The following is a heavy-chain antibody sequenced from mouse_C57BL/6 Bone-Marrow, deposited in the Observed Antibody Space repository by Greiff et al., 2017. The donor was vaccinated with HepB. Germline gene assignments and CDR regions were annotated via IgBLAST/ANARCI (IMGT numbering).Heavy chain of an antibody. D-gene: IGHD2-4*01. CDR1: GYTFTSYW. CDR3: ARIYYDYDVDY. Sequence: QVHVKQSGAELVKPGASVKMSCKASGYTFTSYWITWVKQRPGQGLEWIGDIYPGSGSTNYNEKLKSKATLTVATSSSTAYMQPRSLTSEDSAVYYCARIYYDYDVDYWGQGTTLTVSS. J-gene: IGHJ2*01. V-gene: IGHV1-55*01. CDR2: IYPGSGST.